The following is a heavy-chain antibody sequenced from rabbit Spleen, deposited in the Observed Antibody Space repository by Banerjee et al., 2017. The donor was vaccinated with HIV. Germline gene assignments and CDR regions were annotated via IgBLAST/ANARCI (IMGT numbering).Heavy chain of an antibody. CDR2: IYAARGTT. CDR1: GIDFTNYY. CDR3: ARAIVPWLGLTRLDL. Sequence: QLTETGGGLVQPGGSLTLSCKASGIDFTNYYITWVRQAPGKGLEWIGIIYAARGTTDYASWVNGRFTISSDNAQSTVDLKMTSLTAADTATYFCARAIVPWLGLTRLDLWGPGTL. V-gene: IGHV1S7*01. D-gene: IGHD4-1*01. J-gene: IGHJ3*01.